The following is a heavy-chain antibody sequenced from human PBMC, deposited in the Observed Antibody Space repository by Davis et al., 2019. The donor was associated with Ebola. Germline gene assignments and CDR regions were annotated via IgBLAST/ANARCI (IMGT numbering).Heavy chain of an antibody. D-gene: IGHD5-12*01. CDR3: ASFGYTSSATEL. J-gene: IGHJ4*02. Sequence: PSETLSLTCDISGGSLSAYYWTWIRQSPGKGLEWIVETTHRGRTNYKSSLQSRVTISVDTTNNQVSLRLTSVTAADTAVYFCASFGYTSSATELWGQGTLVTVSS. CDR2: TTHRGRT. V-gene: IGHV4-34*01. CDR1: GGSLSAYY.